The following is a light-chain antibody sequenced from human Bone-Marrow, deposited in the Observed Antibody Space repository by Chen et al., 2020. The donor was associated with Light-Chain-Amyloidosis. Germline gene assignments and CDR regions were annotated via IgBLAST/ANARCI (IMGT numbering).Light chain of an antibody. Sequence: QSALTPPASVSGYAGQSIPISCTGTSGNVGTYTYVSWYQQPPGTDPKVMIYAVSNRPSWVSNRFSGSKSSNTASLTTFELQAEDEADYYCSSFTSSSSYVFGPGTKVTVL. CDR2: AVS. J-gene: IGLJ1*01. CDR3: SSFTSSSSYV. CDR1: SGNVGTYTY. V-gene: IGLV2-14*01.